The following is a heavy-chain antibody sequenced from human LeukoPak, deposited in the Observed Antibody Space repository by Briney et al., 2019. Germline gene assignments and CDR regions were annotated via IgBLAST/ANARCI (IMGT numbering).Heavy chain of an antibody. CDR1: GGSFSGYY. CDR3: ARGRTYYDFWSGYYPYYFDY. V-gene: IGHV4-34*01. Sequence: SETLSLTCAVYGGSFSGYYWSWIRQPPGKGLEWIGEINHSGSTNYNPSFKSRVTISVDTSKSQFSLKLSSVTAADTAVYYCARGRTYYDFWSGYYPYYFDYWGQGTLVTVSS. D-gene: IGHD3-3*01. J-gene: IGHJ4*02. CDR2: INHSGST.